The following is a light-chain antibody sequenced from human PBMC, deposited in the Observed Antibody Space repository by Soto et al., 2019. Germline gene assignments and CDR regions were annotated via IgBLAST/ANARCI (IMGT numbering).Light chain of an antibody. J-gene: IGLJ1*01. Sequence: QSLLTQPASLSGAPWQSITITCTGSTSDIGSYNYVSWYLQDPGKAPKLIIYDVSYRPSGVSNRFFGSKSGNTASLTISALQAEDEADYYCSSYTSSSTYVSGTGTKVTVL. CDR1: TSDIGSYNY. V-gene: IGLV2-14*01. CDR2: DVS. CDR3: SSYTSSSTYV.